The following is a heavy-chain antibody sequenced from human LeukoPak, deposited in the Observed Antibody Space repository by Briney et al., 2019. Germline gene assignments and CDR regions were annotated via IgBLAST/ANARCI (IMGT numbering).Heavy chain of an antibody. J-gene: IGHJ4*02. CDR1: GFTFSSYA. D-gene: IGHD3-3*01. CDR3: AKEVKDTGYYHLDN. V-gene: IGHV3-23*01. CDR2: ISGGGGST. Sequence: GGSLRLSCAASGFTFSSYAMSWVRQAPGKGLEWVSTISGGGGSTYYADSVKGRFTISRDNSKNTLYLQMNRLRDEDTALFYCAKEVKDTGYYHLDNWGQGTLVTVSS.